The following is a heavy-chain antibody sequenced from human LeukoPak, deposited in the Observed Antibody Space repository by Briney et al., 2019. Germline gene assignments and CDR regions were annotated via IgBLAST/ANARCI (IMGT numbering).Heavy chain of an antibody. V-gene: IGHV3-11*01. Sequence: GGSLRLSCAASGFTFSDYNMNWVRQAPGKGLEWVSYITNGGSTIHHADSVKGRFTISRDNAKKTLYLQMNSLRAEDTTVYYCARSIGLTGGGVDVWGQGTTVTVSS. CDR3: ARSIGLTGGGVDV. D-gene: IGHD3-9*01. CDR2: ITNGGSTI. J-gene: IGHJ6*02. CDR1: GFTFSDYN.